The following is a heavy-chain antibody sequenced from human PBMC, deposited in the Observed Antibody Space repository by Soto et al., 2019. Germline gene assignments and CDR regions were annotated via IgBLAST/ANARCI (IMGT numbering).Heavy chain of an antibody. V-gene: IGHV4-59*01. CDR3: ARENLRWFDP. J-gene: IGHJ5*02. CDR2: IFYSGTT. D-gene: IGHD3-9*01. CDR1: GGSISSYY. Sequence: QVQLQESGPGLVKPSETLSLTCTVSGGSISSYYWSWIRQPPGKGLEWIGYIFYSGTTSYNPSLKSRVTISIDTSKKQFSLKVTSVTAADTAVYYCARENLRWFDPWGQGTLVTVSS.